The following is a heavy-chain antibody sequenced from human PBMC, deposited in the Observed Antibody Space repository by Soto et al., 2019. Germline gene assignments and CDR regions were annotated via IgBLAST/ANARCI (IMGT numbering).Heavy chain of an antibody. CDR1: GGSISSYY. CDR2: IYYSGST. CDR3: ARELEPSYFDY. D-gene: IGHD1-1*01. J-gene: IGHJ4*02. Sequence: PSETLSLTCTVSGGSISSYYWSWIRQPPGKGLEWIGYIYYSGSTNYNPSLKSRVTISVDTSKNQFSLKLSSVTAADTAVYYCARELEPSYFDYWGQGTLVTVSS. V-gene: IGHV4-59*01.